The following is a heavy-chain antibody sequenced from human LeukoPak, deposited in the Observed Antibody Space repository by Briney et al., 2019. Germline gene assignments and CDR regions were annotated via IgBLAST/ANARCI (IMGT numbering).Heavy chain of an antibody. J-gene: IGHJ3*02. CDR2: MNPNSGNT. D-gene: IGHD1-14*01. CDR1: GYTFTSHD. V-gene: IGHV1-8*03. Sequence: GASVKVSCKASGYTFTSHDINWVRQATGQGLEWMGWMNPNSGNTGYAQKFQGRVTITRNTSISTAYMELSSLRAEDTPVYYCARDMSPWETRNPDAFDIWGQGTMVTVSS. CDR3: ARDMSPWETRNPDAFDI.